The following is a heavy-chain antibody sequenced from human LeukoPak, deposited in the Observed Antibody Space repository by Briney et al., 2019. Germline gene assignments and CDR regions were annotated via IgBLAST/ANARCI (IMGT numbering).Heavy chain of an antibody. V-gene: IGHV4-30-2*01. Sequence: SETLSLTCTVSGGSISSGGYYWSWIRQPPGKGLEWIGYIYHSGSTYYNPSLKSRVTISVDRSKNQFSLKLSSVTAADTAVYYCARTHSGSYSLALDFDYWGQGTLVTVSS. J-gene: IGHJ4*02. D-gene: IGHD1-26*01. CDR3: ARTHSGSYSLALDFDY. CDR1: GGSISSGGYY. CDR2: IYHSGST.